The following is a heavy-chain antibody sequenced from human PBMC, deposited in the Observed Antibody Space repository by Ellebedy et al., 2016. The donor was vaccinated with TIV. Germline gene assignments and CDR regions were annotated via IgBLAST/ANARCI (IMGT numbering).Heavy chain of an antibody. Sequence: ASVKVSXXASGFTFKNYAIHWVRQAPGQRLEWMGWINADNGNTEYSQKFQGGVTITRDKSASTAYMELSSLSSEDTAVYFCARVTNYAFDLWGQGTVVTVSS. V-gene: IGHV1-3*01. D-gene: IGHD5-24*01. CDR3: ARVTNYAFDL. J-gene: IGHJ3*01. CDR2: INADNGNT. CDR1: GFTFKNYA.